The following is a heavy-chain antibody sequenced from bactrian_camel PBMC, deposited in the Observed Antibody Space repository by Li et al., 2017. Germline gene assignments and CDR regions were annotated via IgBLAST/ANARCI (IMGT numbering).Heavy chain of an antibody. V-gene: IGHV3S1*01. CDR2: ISDDSRAT. CDR1: GFTFSSYW. J-gene: IGHJ4*01. D-gene: IGHD2*01. Sequence: HVQLVESGGGSVQPGGSLRLSCAASGFTFSSYWMWWVRQAPGKGLEWVASISDDSRATQYKDFLEARFTISRDNSKSTLYLQMNSLKSEDTATYYCAKELGSTLAGSGRAPGTQVTVS. CDR3: AKELGSTLAGSG.